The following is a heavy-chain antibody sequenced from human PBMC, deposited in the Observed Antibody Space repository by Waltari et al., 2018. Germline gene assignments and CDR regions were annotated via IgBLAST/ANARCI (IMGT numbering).Heavy chain of an antibody. CDR1: GGSISSSSYY. J-gene: IGHJ6*03. V-gene: IGHV4-39*01. D-gene: IGHD6-6*01. CDR3: GGSSSSNYYYYYMDV. CDR2: IYYSGST. Sequence: QLQLQESGPGLVKPSETLSLTCTVSGGSISSSSYYWGWIRQPPGKGLEWIGSIYYSGSTYYNPSLKSRVTISVDTSKNQFSLKLSSVTAADTAVYYCGGSSSSNYYYYYMDVWGKGTTVTVSS.